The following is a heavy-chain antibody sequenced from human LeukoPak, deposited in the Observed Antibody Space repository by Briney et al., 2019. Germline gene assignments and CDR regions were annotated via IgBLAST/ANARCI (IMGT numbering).Heavy chain of an antibody. CDR2: IYYSGST. CDR3: ARGLGMAKFDP. J-gene: IGHJ5*02. CDR1: GGSISSSSYY. Sequence: SETLSLTCTVSGGSISSSSYYWGWIRQPPGKGLEWIGSIYYSGSTYYNPSLKSRVTISVDTSKNQFSLKLSSVTAADTAVYYRARGLGMAKFDPWGQGTLVTVSS. V-gene: IGHV4-39*01. D-gene: IGHD6-19*01.